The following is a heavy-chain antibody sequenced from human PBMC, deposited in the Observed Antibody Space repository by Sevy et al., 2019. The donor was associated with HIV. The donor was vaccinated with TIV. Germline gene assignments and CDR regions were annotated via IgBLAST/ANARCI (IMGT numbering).Heavy chain of an antibody. CDR2: IIAVFGTT. CDR3: ARDKYYYVSGSFDY. CDR1: GGIFRSNA. Sequence: ASVKVSCKASGGIFRSNAISWVRQAPGQGLEWMGGIIAVFGTTNYAQKFQGRVTVSADESRSTAYMELSSLRSKDTAVYYCARDKYYYVSGSFDYWGQGTQVTVSS. D-gene: IGHD3-10*01. V-gene: IGHV1-69*13. J-gene: IGHJ4*01.